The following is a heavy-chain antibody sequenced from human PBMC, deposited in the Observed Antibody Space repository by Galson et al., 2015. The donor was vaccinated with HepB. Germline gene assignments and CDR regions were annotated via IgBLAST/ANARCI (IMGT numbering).Heavy chain of an antibody. V-gene: IGHV3-15*01. CDR1: GFTFSNAW. CDR2: IQSKTDGETT. CDR3: ATSLRWDSSSSGFFS. J-gene: IGHJ4*02. Sequence: SLRLSCAAYGFTFSNAWMSWVRQVPGKGLEWVGRIQSKTDGETTAYAAPVKGRFTISRDDSENTLYLQMNSLKTEDTAVYYCATSLRWDSSSSGFFSWGQGTLVTVSS. D-gene: IGHD6-13*01.